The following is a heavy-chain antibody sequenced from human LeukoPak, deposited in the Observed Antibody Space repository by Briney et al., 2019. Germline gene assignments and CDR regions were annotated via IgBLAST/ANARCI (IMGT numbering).Heavy chain of an antibody. D-gene: IGHD6-19*01. CDR1: GGSLSSYY. J-gene: IGHJ3*02. Sequence: PETLSLTCTVFGGSLSSYYWSWIRQPPQKVLEWIGYIYYSGSTNYNTSLKTGVTIPVDTSKTQSSLKLSSVTAADTAVYYCASEHSSGLEAFDIWGQGTMVSVSS. CDR3: ASEHSSGLEAFDI. V-gene: IGHV4-59*01. CDR2: IYYSGST.